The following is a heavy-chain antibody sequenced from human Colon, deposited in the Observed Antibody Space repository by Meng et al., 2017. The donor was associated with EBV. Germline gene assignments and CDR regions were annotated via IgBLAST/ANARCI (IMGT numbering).Heavy chain of an antibody. CDR1: GDSITTNGYY. D-gene: IGHD3-16*01. CDR2: IFYSGNT. Sequence: QLQLQESGPGLLKPSETLSLTCSVCGDSITTNGYYWGWIRQSPGKGLEWIGSIFYSGNTYFNPSLKTRVTISVDTSKNQFSLKLSSVTAADTAIYYCARERGGVTRDFDSWGQGALVTVSS. CDR3: ARERGGVTRDFDS. J-gene: IGHJ4*02. V-gene: IGHV4-39*07.